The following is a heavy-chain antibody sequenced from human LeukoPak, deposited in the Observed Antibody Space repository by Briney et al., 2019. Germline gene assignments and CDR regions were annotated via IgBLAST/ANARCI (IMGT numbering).Heavy chain of an antibody. CDR3: ARGSHDSSGYYYFGY. V-gene: IGHV4-34*01. Sequence: WETLSLTCAVYGGPFRGYYWSWIRRPPAKGLEGIGEFNHSESTNYNPSLKSRVTISVDTSKNLFSLKLSSGTAADTAVYYCARGSHDSSGYYYFGYWGQGTLVTVST. CDR2: FNHSEST. J-gene: IGHJ4*02. D-gene: IGHD3-22*01. CDR1: GGPFRGYY.